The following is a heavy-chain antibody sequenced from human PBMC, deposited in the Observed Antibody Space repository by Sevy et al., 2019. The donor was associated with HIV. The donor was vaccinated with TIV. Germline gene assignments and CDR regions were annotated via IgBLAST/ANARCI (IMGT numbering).Heavy chain of an antibody. J-gene: IGHJ4*02. Sequence: GGSLRLSCAASGFAFHEYSMSWIRQAPGKGLEWVATLSFGCGKINYADSVKGRFTISRVNSKNSFYLQMDNLRVEDTALYYCAREGCSRPHDYWGQGTRVTVSS. V-gene: IGHV3-23*01. CDR3: AREGCSRPHDY. D-gene: IGHD2-8*01. CDR1: GFAFHEYS. CDR2: LSFGCGKI.